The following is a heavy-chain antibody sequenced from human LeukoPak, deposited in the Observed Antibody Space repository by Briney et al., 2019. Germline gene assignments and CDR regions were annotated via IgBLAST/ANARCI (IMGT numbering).Heavy chain of an antibody. CDR1: GGSVSSSFYY. V-gene: IGHV4-39*01. Sequence: SETLSLTCTVSGGSVSSSFYYWGWIRQPPGEGLEWIGSMYFSGSTHYNPSLKGRVTISVDTSKNQFSLKLTSVTAADTAVYYCANAASYSVDYWGQGTLVTVSS. CDR3: ANAASYSVDY. CDR2: MYFSGST. D-gene: IGHD1-26*01. J-gene: IGHJ4*02.